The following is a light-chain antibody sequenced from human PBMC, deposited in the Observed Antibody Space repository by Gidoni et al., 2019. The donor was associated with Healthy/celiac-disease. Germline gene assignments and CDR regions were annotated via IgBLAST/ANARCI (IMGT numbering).Light chain of an antibody. CDR3: QQSDSTPHS. CDR1: QSISSY. Sequence: DIQITQSPSSLSASVGDRVTITCRASQSISSYLHWYQQKPGKAPKLLIYAASSLQSGVPSRFSGSGYGTDFTLTISSLQPEDFATYYCQQSDSTPHSFGQGTKLEIK. J-gene: IGKJ2*03. CDR2: AAS. V-gene: IGKV1-39*01.